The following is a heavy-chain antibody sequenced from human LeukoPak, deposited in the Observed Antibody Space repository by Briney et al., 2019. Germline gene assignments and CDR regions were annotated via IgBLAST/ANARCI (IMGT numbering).Heavy chain of an antibody. D-gene: IGHD4-17*01. Sequence: GGSLRLSCAASESTVNSNYMIWVRQAPGKGLEWVSVIYSGGSTYNADSVKDRFTISRDNSKNTVYLQMNSLRAEDTAVYYCASRTTVTDADGFDIWGQGTMVTVSS. CDR1: ESTVNSNY. J-gene: IGHJ3*02. CDR3: ASRTTVTDADGFDI. CDR2: IYSGGST. V-gene: IGHV3-66*01.